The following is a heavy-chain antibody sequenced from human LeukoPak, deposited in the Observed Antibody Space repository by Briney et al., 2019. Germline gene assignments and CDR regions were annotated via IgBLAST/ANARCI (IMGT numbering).Heavy chain of an antibody. D-gene: IGHD3-16*01. J-gene: IGHJ5*02. CDR3: ASLSDSNWFDP. Sequence: KPSKTLSLTCTVSGGSISSSNWWSWVRQPPGKGLEWIGKIYHSGSTNYNPSLKSRVTISVDKSKNQFSLKLSSVTAADTAVYYCASLSDSNWFDPWGQGTLVTVSS. CDR1: GGSISSSNW. V-gene: IGHV4-4*02. CDR2: IYHSGST.